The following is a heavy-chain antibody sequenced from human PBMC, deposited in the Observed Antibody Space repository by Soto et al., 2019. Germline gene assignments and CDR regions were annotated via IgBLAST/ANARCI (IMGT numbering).Heavy chain of an antibody. J-gene: IGHJ6*02. CDR1: GFTFNNAW. CDR3: STRSMVDYYYGMDV. V-gene: IGHV3-15*07. D-gene: IGHD2-8*01. Sequence: GGSLRLSCTVSGFTFNNAWMNWVRQAPGRGLEWVGRIKSKTDGGTTDYAAPAKGRFTIARDDSKNTLYLEMNSLKAEDTAVYYCSTRSMVDYYYGMDVWGQGTTVTVSS. CDR2: IKSKTDGGTT.